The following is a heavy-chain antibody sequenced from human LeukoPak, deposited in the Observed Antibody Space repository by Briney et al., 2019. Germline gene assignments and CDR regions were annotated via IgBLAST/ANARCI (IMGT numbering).Heavy chain of an antibody. Sequence: SETLSLTCAVYGGSFSGYYWSWIRQPPEKGLEWIGEINHSGSTNYNPSLKSRVTISVDTSKNQFSLKLSSVTAADTAVYYCARVVRGVIISRGPNWFDPWGQGTLVTVSS. J-gene: IGHJ5*02. CDR1: GGSFSGYY. CDR3: ARVVRGVIISRGPNWFDP. V-gene: IGHV4-34*01. D-gene: IGHD3-10*01. CDR2: INHSGST.